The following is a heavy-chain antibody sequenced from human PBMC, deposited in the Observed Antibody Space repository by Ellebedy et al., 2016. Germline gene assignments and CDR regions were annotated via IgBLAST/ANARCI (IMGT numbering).Heavy chain of an antibody. Sequence: SETLSLTXTVSGGSISTYYCNWIRQPPGKGLEWSGYIYYSGSTNYNPSLKSRVTISVDTSKSQFSLKLSSVTAADTAVYYCAGGYGGNFDYWGQGTLVAVSS. CDR2: IYYSGST. J-gene: IGHJ4*02. D-gene: IGHD4-23*01. CDR3: AGGYGGNFDY. CDR1: GGSISTYY. V-gene: IGHV4-59*08.